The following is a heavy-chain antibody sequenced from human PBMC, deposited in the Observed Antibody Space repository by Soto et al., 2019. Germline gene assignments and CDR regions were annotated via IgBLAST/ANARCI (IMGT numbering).Heavy chain of an antibody. D-gene: IGHD6-13*01. V-gene: IGHV4-31*03. CDR1: GGSLSSGGYY. CDR2: IYYSGST. Sequence: SETLSLTCTVSGGSLSSGGYYWTWIRQQPGKGLEWIGYIYYSGSTYYNPSLKSRVTISVDTSKNQFSLKLSSVTAADTAVYYCARGRSGYSISWYDYRGQGTLVTVSS. J-gene: IGHJ4*02. CDR3: ARGRSGYSISWYDY.